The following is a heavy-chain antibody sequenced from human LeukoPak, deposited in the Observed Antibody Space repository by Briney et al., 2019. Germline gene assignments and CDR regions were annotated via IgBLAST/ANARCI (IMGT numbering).Heavy chain of an antibody. CDR2: INHSGST. V-gene: IGHV4-34*01. CDR3: AKIDTDYYDSSDV. D-gene: IGHD3-22*01. CDR1: GGSFSGYY. Sequence: SETLSLTCAVYGGSFSGYYWSWIRQPPGKGLEWIGEINHSGSTNYNPSLKSRVTISVDTSKNQFSLKLSSVTAADTAVYYCAKIDTDYYDSSDVWGQGTLVTVSS. J-gene: IGHJ4*02.